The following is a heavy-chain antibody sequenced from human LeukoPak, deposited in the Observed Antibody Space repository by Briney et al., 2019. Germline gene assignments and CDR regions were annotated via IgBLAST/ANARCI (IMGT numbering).Heavy chain of an antibody. CDR2: ISSSSSTI. CDR1: GFTFSSYS. Sequence: PGGSLRLSCAASGFTFSSYSMNWVRQAPGKGLEWVSYISSSSSTIYYADSVKGRFTISRDNAMNSLYLQMNSLRAEDTAVYYCARAQMATITYYYYYYMDVWGKGTTVTVSS. J-gene: IGHJ6*03. CDR3: ARAQMATITYYYYYYMDV. V-gene: IGHV3-48*04. D-gene: IGHD5-24*01.